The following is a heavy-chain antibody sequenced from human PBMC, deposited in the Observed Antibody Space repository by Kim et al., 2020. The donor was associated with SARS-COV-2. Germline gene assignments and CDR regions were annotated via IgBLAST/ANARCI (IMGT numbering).Heavy chain of an antibody. D-gene: IGHD3-22*01. Sequence: ASVKVSCKASGYTFSSYSMNWLRQAPGQGLEWMGWINTKTGNPTYAQGFTGRFVFSLDTSVSTAYLQISSLKAEDTAMYYCARADSSGYYVYFDYWGQGTLVTVSS. J-gene: IGHJ4*02. CDR2: INTKTGNP. CDR3: ARADSSGYYVYFDY. V-gene: IGHV7-4-1*02. CDR1: GYTFSSYS.